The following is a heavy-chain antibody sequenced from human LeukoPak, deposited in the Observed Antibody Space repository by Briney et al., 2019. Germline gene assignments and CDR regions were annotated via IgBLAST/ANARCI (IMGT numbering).Heavy chain of an antibody. CDR2: ISYDGSNK. J-gene: IGHJ4*02. CDR1: GFTFSSYG. D-gene: IGHD3-9*01. V-gene: IGHV3-30*18. Sequence: GRSLRLSCAASGFTFSSYGMHWVRQAPGKGLEWVAVISYDGSNKYYADSVKGRFTISRDNSKNTLYLQMNSLRAEDTAVYYCAKDSRIENYDILTGYCDYWGQGTLVTVSS. CDR3: AKDSRIENYDILTGYCDY.